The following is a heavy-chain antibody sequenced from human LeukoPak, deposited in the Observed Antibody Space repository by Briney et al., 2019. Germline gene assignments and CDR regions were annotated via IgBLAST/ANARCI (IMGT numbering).Heavy chain of an antibody. J-gene: IGHJ4*02. CDR3: AMWIQVWKFDY. CDR2: IWYDGSNK. Sequence: GGSLRLSCAASGFTFSSYGMHWVRQAPGKGLEWVAVIWYDGSNKYYADSVKGGFTISRDNTKNTLYLQMNSLRAEDTAVYYCAMWIQVWKFDYWGQGTLVTVSS. V-gene: IGHV3-33*01. D-gene: IGHD5-18*01. CDR1: GFTFSSYG.